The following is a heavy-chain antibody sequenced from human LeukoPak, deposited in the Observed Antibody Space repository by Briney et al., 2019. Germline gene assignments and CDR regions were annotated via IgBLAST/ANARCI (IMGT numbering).Heavy chain of an antibody. Sequence: PGGSLRLSCAASGFTFRSYVMSWVRQAPGKGLEWVSAITGDGGGTNHADSVKGRFTISRDNAKNSLYLQMNSLRAEDTAVYYCARDQIVGATVDYWGQGTLVTVSS. D-gene: IGHD1-26*01. J-gene: IGHJ4*02. V-gene: IGHV3-23*01. CDR2: ITGDGGGT. CDR3: ARDQIVGATVDY. CDR1: GFTFRSYV.